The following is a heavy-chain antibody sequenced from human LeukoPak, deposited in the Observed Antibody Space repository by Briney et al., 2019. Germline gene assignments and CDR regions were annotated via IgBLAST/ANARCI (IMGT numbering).Heavy chain of an antibody. V-gene: IGHV4-31*03. J-gene: IGHJ5*02. CDR1: GGSISSGGYY. D-gene: IGHD2-2*01. CDR2: IYNSGNT. Sequence: SETLSLTCTVSGGSISSGGYYWSWIRQHPGKGLEWIGYIYNSGNTYYSPSLKSRLTISVDTSKNQFSLKLNSVTAADTAVYYCARAEYCSSTSCYGSTWFDPWGQGTLVTVSS. CDR3: ARAEYCSSTSCYGSTWFDP.